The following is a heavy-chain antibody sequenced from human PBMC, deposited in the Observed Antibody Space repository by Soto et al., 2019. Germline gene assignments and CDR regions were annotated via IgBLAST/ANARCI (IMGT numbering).Heavy chain of an antibody. J-gene: IGHJ6*02. CDR1: GFTFSSYA. D-gene: IGHD1-26*01. CDR2: ISGSGGST. V-gene: IGHV3-23*01. Sequence: EVQLLESGGGLVQPGGSLRLSCAASGFTFSSYAMSWVRQAPGKGLEWVSAISGSGGSTYHADSVKGRLTISRDNSKNTLYLQVNSLRAEDTAVYYCAKDLPRGRVGRFYYYYGMDVWGQGTTVTVSS. CDR3: AKDLPRGRVGRFYYYYGMDV.